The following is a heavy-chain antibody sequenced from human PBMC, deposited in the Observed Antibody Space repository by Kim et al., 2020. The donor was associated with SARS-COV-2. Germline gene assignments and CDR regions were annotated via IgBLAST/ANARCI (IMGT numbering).Heavy chain of an antibody. V-gene: IGHV4-4*02. CDR3: ASLQDIVVVPAAMGPDYYYGMDV. CDR2: IYHSGST. J-gene: IGHJ6*02. CDR1: GGSISSSNW. D-gene: IGHD2-2*01. Sequence: SETLSLTCAVSGGSISSSNWWSCVRQPPGKGLEWIGEIYHSGSTNYNPSLKSRVTISVDKSKNQFSLKLSSVTAADTAVYYCASLQDIVVVPAAMGPDYYYGMDVWGQGTTVTVSS.